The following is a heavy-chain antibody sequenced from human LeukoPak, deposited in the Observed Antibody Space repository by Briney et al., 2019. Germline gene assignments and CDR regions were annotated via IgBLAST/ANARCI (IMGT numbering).Heavy chain of an antibody. J-gene: IGHJ4*02. D-gene: IGHD4-17*01. Sequence: SVKVSCKASGGTFSSYAISWVRQAPGQGLEWMGGIIPIFGTANYAQKFQGRVTITADESTSTAYMELSSLRSEDTAVYYCARSGDDYGDPNLSDYWGQGTLVTVSS. CDR1: GGTFSSYA. CDR2: IIPIFGTA. CDR3: ARSGDDYGDPNLSDY. V-gene: IGHV1-69*13.